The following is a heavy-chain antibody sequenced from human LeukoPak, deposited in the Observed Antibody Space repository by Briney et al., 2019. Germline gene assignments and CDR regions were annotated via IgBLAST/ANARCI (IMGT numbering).Heavy chain of an antibody. CDR1: GGSISSGSYS. D-gene: IGHD1-26*01. V-gene: IGHV4-61*02. Sequence: PSETLSLTCTVSGGSISSGSYSWNWIRQPAGKGLEWIGRIYTSGSTNYNPSLKRRLTISVDTSKNQFSLKLSSVTAADTAVYYCARAEWELDDAFDIWGQGTMVTVSS. J-gene: IGHJ3*02. CDR2: IYTSGST. CDR3: ARAEWELDDAFDI.